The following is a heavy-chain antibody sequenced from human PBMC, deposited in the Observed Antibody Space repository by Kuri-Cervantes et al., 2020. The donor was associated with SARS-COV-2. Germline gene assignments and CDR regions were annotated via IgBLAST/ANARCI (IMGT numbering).Heavy chain of an antibody. Sequence: SETLSLTCAVYGGSFSGYYWSWIRQPPGKGPEWIGEINHSGSTNYNPSLKSRVTISVDTSKNQFSLKLSSVTAADTDVYYCARNQLLWLSPDAFDIWGQGTMVTVSS. CDR3: ARNQLLWLSPDAFDI. V-gene: IGHV4-34*01. D-gene: IGHD2-2*01. CDR1: GGSFSGYY. CDR2: INHSGST. J-gene: IGHJ3*02.